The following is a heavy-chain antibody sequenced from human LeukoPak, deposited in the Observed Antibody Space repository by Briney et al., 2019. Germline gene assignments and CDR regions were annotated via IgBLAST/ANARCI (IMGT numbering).Heavy chain of an antibody. J-gene: IGHJ4*02. CDR1: GFTFSSYG. D-gene: IGHD3-10*01. Sequence: GRSLRLSCAASGFTFSSYGMHWVRQAPGKGLEWVALISYDGSNEHYVDSVKGRFTISRDNSKNTLNLQMSSLRAEDTAVYYCAKGPHMVRGVEYDYWGQGTLVTVSS. CDR3: AKGPHMVRGVEYDY. V-gene: IGHV3-30*18. CDR2: ISYDGSNE.